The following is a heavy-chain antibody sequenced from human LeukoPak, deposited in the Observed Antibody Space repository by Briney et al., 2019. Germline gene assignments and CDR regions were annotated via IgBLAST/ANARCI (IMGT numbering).Heavy chain of an antibody. Sequence: GGSLRLSCAASGFTFSSHWMHWVRQAPGKGLVWVSRINSDGRNINYADSVKGRFTISRDNAKNTLYLQMNSLRVEDTAVYYCTRGPPDSSGNYYPGDFWGQGTLVTVSS. CDR2: INSDGRNI. V-gene: IGHV3-74*01. J-gene: IGHJ4*02. CDR3: TRGPPDSSGNYYPGDF. CDR1: GFTFSSHW. D-gene: IGHD3-10*01.